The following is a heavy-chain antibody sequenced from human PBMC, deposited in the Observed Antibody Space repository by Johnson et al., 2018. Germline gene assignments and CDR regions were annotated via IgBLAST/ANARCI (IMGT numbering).Heavy chain of an antibody. Sequence: VQLVESGGGLVQPGRSXRLSCAASGFTFDDYAMHWVRQAPGKGLEWVSGISWNRGSIGYADSVKGRFTIPRENAKNSLYLQMNSLRAEETAWYYCAKGRGGTIFGVVIRGGMDVWGQGTTVTVSS. J-gene: IGHJ6*02. CDR2: ISWNRGSI. CDR3: AKGRGGTIFGVVIRGGMDV. D-gene: IGHD3-3*01. V-gene: IGHV3-9*01. CDR1: GFTFDDYA.